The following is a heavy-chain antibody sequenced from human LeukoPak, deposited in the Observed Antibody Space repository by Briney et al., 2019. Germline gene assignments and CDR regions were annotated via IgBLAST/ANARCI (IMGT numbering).Heavy chain of an antibody. CDR3: ARRLPTAGSTDYFDC. CDR1: GFTFSSTL. J-gene: IGHJ4*02. V-gene: IGHV3-74*01. D-gene: IGHD6-13*01. CDR2: ISSDGRST. Sequence: GGSLRLSCAASGFTFSSTLMHWVRQGPGKGLVWVSHISSDGRSTRYADSVKGRFTISRDNSKNTLYLQMNSLTAEDTAVYYCARRLPTAGSTDYFDCWGQGTLVTVSS.